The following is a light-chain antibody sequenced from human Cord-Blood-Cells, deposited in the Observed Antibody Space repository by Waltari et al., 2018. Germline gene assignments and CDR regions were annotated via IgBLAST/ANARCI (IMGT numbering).Light chain of an antibody. J-gene: IGLJ3*02. CDR2: EGS. Sequence: QSALTQPASVSGSPGQSITIPCTGTSSDVGSYNLVSWYQQHPGKAPKLMLYEGSKRPSGVSNRFSGSKSGNTASLTISGLQAEDEADYYCCSYAGSRTWVFGGGTKLTVL. CDR1: SSDVGSYNL. V-gene: IGLV2-23*01. CDR3: CSYAGSRTWV.